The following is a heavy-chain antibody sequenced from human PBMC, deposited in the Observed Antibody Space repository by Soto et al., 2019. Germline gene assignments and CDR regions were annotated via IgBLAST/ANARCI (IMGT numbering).Heavy chain of an antibody. J-gene: IGHJ4*02. D-gene: IGHD2-15*01. Sequence: GGSLRLSCAASGFTFSSYEMNWVRQAPGKGLEWVSYISSSGSTIYYADSVKGRFTISRDNAKNSLYLQMNSLRAEDTAVYYCARGPDIVVVVAARGYFDYWGQGTLVTVSS. CDR1: GFTFSSYE. CDR3: ARGPDIVVVVAARGYFDY. V-gene: IGHV3-48*03. CDR2: ISSSGSTI.